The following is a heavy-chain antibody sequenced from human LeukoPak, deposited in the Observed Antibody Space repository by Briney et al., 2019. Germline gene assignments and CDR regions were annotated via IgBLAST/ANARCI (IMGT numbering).Heavy chain of an antibody. D-gene: IGHD5-12*01. CDR2: VYYGGST. Sequence: SETLSLTCAVSGVSINDFYWTWIRRAPGKGLEWIGYVYYGGSTNYNPSLKSRVSMSVDTSKNQFSLTLTSVTAADTAFYYCARGGIRGYSAFDNLDFWGQGTLVTVSS. J-gene: IGHJ4*02. CDR1: GVSINDFY. V-gene: IGHV4-59*01. CDR3: ARGGIRGYSAFDNLDF.